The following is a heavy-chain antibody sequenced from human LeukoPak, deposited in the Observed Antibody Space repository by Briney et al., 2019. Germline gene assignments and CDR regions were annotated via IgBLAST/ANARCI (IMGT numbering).Heavy chain of an antibody. CDR1: GFTFSSYA. Sequence: GGSLSLSCAASGFTFSSYAMHWVRQAPGKGLEWLAVVSAHGLDKFYASSVGGRFTISKDTSKNTLSLQMNSLRSDDSGVYYCARAFIPGIRKALWIGDSLWDQGTLVTVSS. D-gene: IGHD3-10*01. CDR3: ARAFIPGIRKALWIGDSL. V-gene: IGHV3-30*04. J-gene: IGHJ4*02. CDR2: VSAHGLDK.